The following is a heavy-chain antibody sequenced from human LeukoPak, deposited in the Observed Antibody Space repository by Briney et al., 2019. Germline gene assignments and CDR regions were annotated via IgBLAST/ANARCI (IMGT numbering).Heavy chain of an antibody. V-gene: IGHV1-24*01. J-gene: IGHJ4*02. CDR2: FDPEDGET. D-gene: IGHD2-2*01. CDR1: GYTLTELS. CDR3: ATGVQYCSSTSCYPFDY. Sequence: ASVKVSCKVSGYTLTELSMHWVRQAPGKGLEWMGGFDPEDGETIYAQKFQGRVTMTEDTSTDTAYMELSSLRSEDTAVYYCATGVQYCSSTSCYPFDYWGQGTLVTVSS.